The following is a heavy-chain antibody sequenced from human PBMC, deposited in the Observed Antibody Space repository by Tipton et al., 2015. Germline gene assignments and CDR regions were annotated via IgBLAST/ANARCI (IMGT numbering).Heavy chain of an antibody. CDR3: ARVGVRGVIIPYFDY. Sequence: SLRLSCAASGFTFSNYGMHWVRQAPGKGLEWVAVIWSDGSNKYYGDSVKGRFTISRDNSKNTLYLQMNSLTAEDTALYYCARVGVRGVIIPYFDYWGQGTLVTVSS. V-gene: IGHV3-33*03. CDR1: GFTFSNYG. J-gene: IGHJ4*02. CDR2: IWSDGSNK. D-gene: IGHD3-10*01.